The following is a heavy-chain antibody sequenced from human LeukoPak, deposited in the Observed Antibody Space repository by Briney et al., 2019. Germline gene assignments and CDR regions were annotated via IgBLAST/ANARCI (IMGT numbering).Heavy chain of an antibody. CDR1: GGSISSYY. J-gene: IGHJ4*02. Sequence: SETLSLTCTVSGGSISSYYWSWIRQPPGKGLEWIGYIYYSGSTNYNPSLKSRVTISVDTSKNQFSLKLSSVTAADTAVYYCARHTDDPGLDYWGQGTLVTVSS. CDR3: ARHTDDPGLDY. CDR2: IYYSGST. V-gene: IGHV4-59*08. D-gene: IGHD3-3*01.